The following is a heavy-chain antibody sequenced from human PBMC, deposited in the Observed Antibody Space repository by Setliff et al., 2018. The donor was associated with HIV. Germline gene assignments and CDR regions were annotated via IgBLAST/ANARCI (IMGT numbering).Heavy chain of an antibody. CDR1: GFSLKNARMG. D-gene: IGHD3-22*01. V-gene: IGHV2-26*02. Sequence: SGPTLVNPTEPLTLTCNVSGFSLKNARMGVSWIRQPPGKALEWLAHIFSNDEKSYSTSLKSRLTISKDTSKSQVVLTMTNLDPVDTATYYCARFRYTYDTSGYLDYWGQGTLVTVSS. CDR3: ARFRYTYDTSGYLDY. J-gene: IGHJ4*01. CDR2: IFSNDEK.